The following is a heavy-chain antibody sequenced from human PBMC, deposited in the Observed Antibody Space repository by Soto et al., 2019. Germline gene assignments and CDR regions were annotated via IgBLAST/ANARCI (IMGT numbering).Heavy chain of an antibody. CDR2: ISSSSSYI. Sequence: GGSLRLSCAASGFNFRNYNMNWVRQAPGKGLEWVSSISSSSSYIYYADPMKGRFTISRDNAKNSLYLQMNNLRADETAVYYCLRGVYDEDGAAAPLFFFENWGQGTPVTVSS. V-gene: IGHV3-21*01. CDR1: GFNFRNYN. J-gene: IGHJ4*01. CDR3: LRGVYDEDGAAAPLFFFEN. D-gene: IGHD3-22*01.